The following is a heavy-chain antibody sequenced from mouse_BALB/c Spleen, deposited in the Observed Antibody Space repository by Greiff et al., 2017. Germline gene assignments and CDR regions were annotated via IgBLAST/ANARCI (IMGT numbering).Heavy chain of an antibody. Sequence: EVQVVESGGGLVKPGGSLKLSCAASGFTFSSYTMSWVRQTPEKRLEWVATISSGGSYTYYPDSVKGRFTISRDNAKNTLYLQMSSLKSEDTAMYYCTRDGWPPSIFDYWGQGTTLTVSS. CDR2: ISSGGSYT. V-gene: IGHV5-6-4*01. J-gene: IGHJ2*01. D-gene: IGHD2-3*01. CDR1: GFTFSSYT. CDR3: TRDGWPPSIFDY.